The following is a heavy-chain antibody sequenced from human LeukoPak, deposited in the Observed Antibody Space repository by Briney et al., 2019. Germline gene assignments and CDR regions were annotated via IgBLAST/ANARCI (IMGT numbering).Heavy chain of an antibody. V-gene: IGHV1-2*02. D-gene: IGHD3-9*01. J-gene: IGHJ4*02. CDR3: ARGEIRYDILTGYSAPTYFDY. Sequence: ASVKVSSKASGYTFTGYYMQGVRQAPGQGLEWMALINPNSGGTNYAQKYEGRVTMTRDTSISTAYMELSRLRSGDTAVYYCARGEIRYDILTGYSAPTYFDYWGQGTLVTVSS. CDR2: INPNSGGT. CDR1: GYTFTGYY.